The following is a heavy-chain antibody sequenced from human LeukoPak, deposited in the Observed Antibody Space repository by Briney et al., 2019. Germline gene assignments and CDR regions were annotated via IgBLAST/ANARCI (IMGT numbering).Heavy chain of an antibody. CDR2: IYHSGST. V-gene: IGHV4-4*02. CDR3: ARGEELRYFGDYYYYYGMDV. J-gene: IGHJ6*04. CDR1: GGSISSCNW. Sequence: PSETLSLTCAVSGGSISSCNWWSWVRQPPGKGLEWIGEIYHSGSTNYNPSLKSRVTISVDKSKNQFSLRLSSVTAADTAVYYCARGEELRYFGDYYYYYGMDVWGKGTTVTVSS. D-gene: IGHD3-9*01.